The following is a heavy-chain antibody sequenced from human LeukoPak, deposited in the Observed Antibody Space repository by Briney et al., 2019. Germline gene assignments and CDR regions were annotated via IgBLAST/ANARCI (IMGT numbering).Heavy chain of an antibody. CDR1: GGSISSGSYY. CDR3: SRDLNLRRLWFGESDYYYYYMDV. D-gene: IGHD3-10*01. CDR2: IYTSGST. J-gene: IGHJ6*03. V-gene: IGHV4-61*02. Sequence: PSQTLSLTCTVSGGSISSGSYYWSWIRQPAGKGLEWIGRIYTSGSTNYNPSLKSRVTISVDTSKNQFSLKLSCVTAADTAVYYCSRDLNLRRLWFGESDYYYYYMDVWGKGTTVTVSS.